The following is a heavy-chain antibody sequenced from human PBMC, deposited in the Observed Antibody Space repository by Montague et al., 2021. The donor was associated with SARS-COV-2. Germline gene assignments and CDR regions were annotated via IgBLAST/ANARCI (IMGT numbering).Heavy chain of an antibody. CDR1: GFSLSTSGVG. V-gene: IGHV2-5*02. CDR2: XYWDDDK. J-gene: IGHJ4*02. Sequence: PALVTPTQTLTLTCTFSGFSLSTSGVGVGWIRQPPGKALEWLALXYWDDDKRYSPSLKSRLTITKDTSKNQVALTMTNMDPVDTATYYCAHRRPLWGYFDYWGQGTLVTVSS. D-gene: IGHD7-27*01. CDR3: AHRRPLWGYFDY.